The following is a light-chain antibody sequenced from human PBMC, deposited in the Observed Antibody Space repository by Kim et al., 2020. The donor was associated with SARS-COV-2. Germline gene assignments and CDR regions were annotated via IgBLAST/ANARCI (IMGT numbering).Light chain of an antibody. V-gene: IGLV2-8*01. CDR2: EVS. CDR3: SSYAGSNNWL. J-gene: IGLJ2*01. CDR1: GSDIGSYIF. Sequence: GQSVTISCTGTGSDIGSYIFVSWYQQHPGKAPKLIIHEVSQRSSGVPDRFSGSKSGNTASLTVSGLRAEDEADYYCSSYAGSNNWLFGGGTKVTVL.